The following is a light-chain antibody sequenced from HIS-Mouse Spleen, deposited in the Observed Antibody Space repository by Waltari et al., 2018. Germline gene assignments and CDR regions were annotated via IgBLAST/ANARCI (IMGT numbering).Light chain of an antibody. CDR3: SSYTSSSFNVV. J-gene: IGLJ2*01. CDR2: DVS. V-gene: IGLV2-14*03. Sequence: QSALTQPPSASGSPGQSVPISCTGTSRDVGGYNYVSWYQQHPGKAPKLMIYDVSNRPSGVSNRFSGSKSGNTASLTISGLQAEDEADYYCSSYTSSSFNVVFGGGTKLTVL. CDR1: SRDVGGYNY.